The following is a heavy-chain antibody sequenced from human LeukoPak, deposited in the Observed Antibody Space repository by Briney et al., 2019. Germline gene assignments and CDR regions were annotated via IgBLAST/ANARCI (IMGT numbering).Heavy chain of an antibody. V-gene: IGHV1-2*02. CDR1: VYTFTAYY. D-gene: IGHD3-16*01. CDR3: ARDPEGRLPIDY. J-gene: IGHJ4*02. Sequence: ASVKDSCKASVYTFTAYYMHWVRQAPGQGLECMGWINLNSGGTKNAQKFQGRVTMTRDTSISTAYMELSGLTSDDTAIYYCARDPEGRLPIDYWGQGTLVTVSS. CDR2: INLNSGGT.